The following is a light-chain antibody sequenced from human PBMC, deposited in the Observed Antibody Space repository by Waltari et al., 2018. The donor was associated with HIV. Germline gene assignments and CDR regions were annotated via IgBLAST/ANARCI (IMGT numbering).Light chain of an antibody. J-gene: IGKJ5*01. CDR2: DAT. Sequence: EIVLTQSPANLSSSQGERATLSCRASQSLSNYLAWHQQKPGQAPRLLIFDATFRAAGIPARFRGSGSGTDFTLTISSLEPEDSAVYYCQQRSNSVTFGQGTRLEIK. V-gene: IGKV3-11*01. CDR1: QSLSNY. CDR3: QQRSNSVT.